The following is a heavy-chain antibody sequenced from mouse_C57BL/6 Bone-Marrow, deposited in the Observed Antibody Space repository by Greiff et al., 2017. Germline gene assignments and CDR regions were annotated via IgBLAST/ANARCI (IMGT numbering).Heavy chain of an antibody. J-gene: IGHJ1*03. CDR3: ARTALTTVVDWYFEV. V-gene: IGHV1-18*01. D-gene: IGHD1-1*01. CDR1: GYTFTDYN. CDR2: INPNNGGT. Sequence: EVQLQQSGPELVKPGASVKIPCKASGYTFTDYNMDWVKQSHGKSLEWIGDINPNNGGTIYNQKFKGKATLTVDKSSSTAYMELRSLTSEDTAVYYGARTALTTVVDWYFEVWGTGTTVTVSS.